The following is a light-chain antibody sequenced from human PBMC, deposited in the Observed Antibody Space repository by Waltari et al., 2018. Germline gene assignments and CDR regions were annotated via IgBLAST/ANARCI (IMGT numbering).Light chain of an antibody. Sequence: DVVMTESPLSLPITAGLLASISCSVTQSLVHSDGNTYLSWYHQKPGQPPRLLIYKVSNRDSWVPDRFTGSGAGTDFTLKISRVEAEDVGVYYCGQGTHWPPYSFGQGTKVEIK. J-gene: IGKJ2*03. CDR1: QSLVHSDGNTY. V-gene: IGKV2-30*02. CDR3: GQGTHWPPYS. CDR2: KVS.